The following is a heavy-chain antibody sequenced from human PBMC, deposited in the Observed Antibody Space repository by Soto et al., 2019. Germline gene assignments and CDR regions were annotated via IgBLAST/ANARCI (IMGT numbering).Heavy chain of an antibody. J-gene: IGHJ5*02. CDR2: ISGSGGST. V-gene: IGHV3-23*01. CDR3: AKDSSRTLVVVAAPGNQRINWFDP. Sequence: GGSLRLSCAASGFTFSSYAMSWVRQAPGKGLEWVSAISGSGGSTYYTDSVKGRFTISRDNSKNTLYLQMNSLRAEDTAVYYCAKDSSRTLVVVAAPGNQRINWFDPWGQGTLVTVSS. D-gene: IGHD2-15*01. CDR1: GFTFSSYA.